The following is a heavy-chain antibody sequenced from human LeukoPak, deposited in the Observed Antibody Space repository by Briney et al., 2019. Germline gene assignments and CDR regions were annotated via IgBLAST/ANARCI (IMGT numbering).Heavy chain of an antibody. CDR3: AKEGSSWYEVFDY. CDR2: ISGSGGST. V-gene: IGHV3-23*01. D-gene: IGHD6-13*01. J-gene: IGHJ4*02. CDR1: GFTFSSYA. Sequence: TGGSLRLSCAASGFTFSSYAMSWVRQAPGKGLEWVSAISGSGGSTYYADSVKGRFTISRDNSKNTLYLQMNSLRAEGTAVYYCAKEGSSWYEVFDYWGQGTLVTVSS.